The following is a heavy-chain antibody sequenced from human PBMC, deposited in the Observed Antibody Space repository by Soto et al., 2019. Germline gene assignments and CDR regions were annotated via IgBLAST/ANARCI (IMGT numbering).Heavy chain of an antibody. V-gene: IGHV4-4*07. Sequence: PSATLSLASTGSGGSISSYYWSWIREPAGKGLEWIGRIYTSGSTNYHPSLKSRVTMSVDTSKNQFSLKMSSVTAADTAVYYCARVAYYDSWKHPPEDYYGMDVWGQGTTVTVSS. CDR3: ARVAYYDSWKHPPEDYYGMDV. CDR2: IYTSGST. J-gene: IGHJ6*02. D-gene: IGHD3-3*01. CDR1: GGSISSYY.